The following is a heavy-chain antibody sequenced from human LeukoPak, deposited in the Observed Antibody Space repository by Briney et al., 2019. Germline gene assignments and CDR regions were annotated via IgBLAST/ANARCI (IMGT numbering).Heavy chain of an antibody. J-gene: IGHJ4*02. CDR3: ARVKEWELLVDY. Sequence: SATLSLTCTVSGGSISSGDYYWSWIRQPPGKGLEWIGYIYYSGSTYYNPSLKSRVTISVDTSKDQSSLKLSSVTAADTAVYYCARVKEWELLVDYWGQGTLVTVSS. D-gene: IGHD1-26*01. CDR1: GGSISSGDYY. V-gene: IGHV4-30-4*08. CDR2: IYYSGST.